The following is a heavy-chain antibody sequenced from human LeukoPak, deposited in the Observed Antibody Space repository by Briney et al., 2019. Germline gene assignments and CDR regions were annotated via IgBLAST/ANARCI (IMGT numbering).Heavy chain of an antibody. CDR2: INHSGST. J-gene: IGHJ3*02. CDR3: ARVSQQWLVRAFDI. Sequence: PSETLSLTCAVYGGSFSGYYWSWIRQPPGKGLEWIGEINHSGSTNYNPSLKSRVTISVDTSKNQFSLKLSSVTAADTAVYYCARVSQQWLVRAFDIWGQGTMVTVSS. V-gene: IGHV4-34*01. CDR1: GGSFSGYY. D-gene: IGHD6-19*01.